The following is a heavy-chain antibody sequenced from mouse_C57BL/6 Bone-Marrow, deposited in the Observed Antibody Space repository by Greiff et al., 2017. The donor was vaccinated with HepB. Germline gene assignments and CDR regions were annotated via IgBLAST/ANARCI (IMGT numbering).Heavy chain of an antibody. CDR1: GYSFTGYY. D-gene: IGHD2-4*01. CDR3: ARDDYDGAWFAY. Sequence: VTLKECGPELVKPGASVKISCKASGYSFTGYYMHWVKQSSEKSLEWIGEINPSTGGTSYNQKFKGKATLTVDKSSSTAYMQLKSLTSEDSAVYYCARDDYDGAWFAYWGQGTLVTVSA. CDR2: INPSTGGT. V-gene: IGHV1-43*01. J-gene: IGHJ3*01.